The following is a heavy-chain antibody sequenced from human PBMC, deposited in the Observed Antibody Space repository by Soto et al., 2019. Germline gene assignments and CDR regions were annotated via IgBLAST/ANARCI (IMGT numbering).Heavy chain of an antibody. CDR3: ASSPAFSSSWYGIPPDPSHGMDV. Sequence: QMQLVQSGAEVKRPGASVRVSCKSSGYTFTSFNIHWVRQAPGQGLERMGIMNPSGGITNFAQRFQGRVTMTRDMSTNTHYMELGSLKSDDTAVYYCASSPAFSSSWYGIPPDPSHGMDVWGQGTTVTVS. D-gene: IGHD6-13*01. V-gene: IGHV1-46*01. CDR2: MNPSGGIT. CDR1: GYTFTSFN. J-gene: IGHJ6*02.